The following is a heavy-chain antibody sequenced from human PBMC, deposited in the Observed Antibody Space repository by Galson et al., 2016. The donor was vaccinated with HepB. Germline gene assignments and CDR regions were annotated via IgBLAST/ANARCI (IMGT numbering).Heavy chain of an antibody. J-gene: IGHJ4*02. D-gene: IGHD3-10*01. CDR3: VTSRYYYGSEY. Sequence: ETLSLTCTVSGASVSTNNYYWSWIRQPPGKGLEWIGYFYYSGSTNYNPSLKSRVTISLDTSKNQFSLRLSFVTAADTAVYYCVTSRYYYGSEYWGQGTLVTVSS. CDR1: GASVSTNNYY. CDR2: FYYSGST. V-gene: IGHV4-61*01.